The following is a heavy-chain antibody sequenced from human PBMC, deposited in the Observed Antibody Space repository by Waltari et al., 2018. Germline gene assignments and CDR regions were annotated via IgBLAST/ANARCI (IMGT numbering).Heavy chain of an antibody. CDR2: IEPEDGET. CDR3: ATGVIPQIGEEGWLDP. Sequence: EAQLVQSGAEIKKTGATVKISCKASGYTFTDYYIHWVQQAPGKGLEWMGIIEPEDGETSYAEKFQGRLTITVETSGDTSHMELRSLRSEDTAVYYCATGVIPQIGEEGWLDPWGQGTQVTVSS. V-gene: IGHV1-69-2*01. J-gene: IGHJ5*02. D-gene: IGHD2-21*01. CDR1: GYTFTDYY.